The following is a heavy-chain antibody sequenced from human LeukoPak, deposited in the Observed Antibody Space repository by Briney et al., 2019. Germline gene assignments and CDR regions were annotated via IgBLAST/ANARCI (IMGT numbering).Heavy chain of an antibody. Sequence: PGGSLRLSCAASGFTFSDYYMSWIRQAPGKGLEWVSYISSSGSTIYYADSVKGRFTISRDNAKNSLYLQMNSLRAEDTAVYYCASRGGTYDSSGYYGGYYYYYMDVWGKGTTVTVSS. CDR1: GFTFSDYY. D-gene: IGHD3-22*01. J-gene: IGHJ6*03. CDR2: ISSSGSTI. CDR3: ASRGGTYDSSGYYGGYYYYYMDV. V-gene: IGHV3-11*01.